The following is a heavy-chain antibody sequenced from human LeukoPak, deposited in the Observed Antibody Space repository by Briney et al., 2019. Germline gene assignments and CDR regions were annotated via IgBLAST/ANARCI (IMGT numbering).Heavy chain of an antibody. CDR2: VRYDGSNK. D-gene: IGHD1-26*01. CDR3: AKDQKWELLEMDY. J-gene: IGHJ4*02. Sequence: PGGSLRLSCAASGFTFSTYGMHWVRQAPGKGLDWVAFVRYDGSNKYYADSVKGRFTISRDNSKNTLFLQMNSLRAEDTAVYYCAKDQKWELLEMDYWGQGTLVSVSS. CDR1: GFTFSTYG. V-gene: IGHV3-30*02.